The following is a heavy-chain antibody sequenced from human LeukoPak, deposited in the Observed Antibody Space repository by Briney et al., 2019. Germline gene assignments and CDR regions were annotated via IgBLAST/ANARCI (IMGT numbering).Heavy chain of an antibody. Sequence: GESRKISCKGFGYSFTSYWIGWVRQMPGKGLDWMEILYPGDSNTRYSPSFQGQVTISADKSISTAYLQWSSLKASDASMYYCASHAVPAGFDHGIDYWGQGTLVTVSS. CDR2: LYPGDSNT. J-gene: IGHJ4*02. CDR3: ASHAVPAGFDHGIDY. CDR1: GYSFTSYW. V-gene: IGHV5-51*01. D-gene: IGHD6-19*01.